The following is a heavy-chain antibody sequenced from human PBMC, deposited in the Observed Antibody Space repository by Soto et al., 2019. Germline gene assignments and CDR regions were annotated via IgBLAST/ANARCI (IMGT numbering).Heavy chain of an antibody. CDR2: ISYDGSNK. V-gene: IGHV3-30*18. D-gene: IGHD3-10*01. CDR1: GFTFSTYG. J-gene: IGHJ6*02. Sequence: PGGSLRLSCAASGFTFSTYGMQWVRQAPGNGLEWVSVISYDGSNKYYADSVKGRFTISRDNSKNTLYLQMNSLRAEDTAVYYCAKEESTYGPYYGTDVWGQGTTVTVSS. CDR3: AKEESTYGPYYGTDV.